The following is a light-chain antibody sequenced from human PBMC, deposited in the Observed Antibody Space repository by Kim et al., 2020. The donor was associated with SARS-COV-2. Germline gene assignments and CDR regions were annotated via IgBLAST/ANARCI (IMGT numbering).Light chain of an antibody. CDR2: GAT. Sequence: DIVMTQSPATLSVSPGERATLSCRASQSVSSNLAWYQQKPGQAPRLLIYGATIRATDIPDRFRGSGSETEFTLTINSLQPEDSAVYSCQHYINWPHTFGQGTKLEI. CDR1: QSVSSN. V-gene: IGKV3D-15*01. CDR3: QHYINWPHT. J-gene: IGKJ2*01.